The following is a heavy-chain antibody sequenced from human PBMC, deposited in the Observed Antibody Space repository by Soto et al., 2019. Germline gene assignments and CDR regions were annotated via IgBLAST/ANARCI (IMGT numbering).Heavy chain of an antibody. D-gene: IGHD1-26*01. CDR1: GFTFDRVA. CDR3: ANGGQLLPGQFDS. J-gene: IGHJ4*02. CDR2: ITGSAGST. V-gene: IGHV3-23*01. Sequence: LRLSCAASGFTFDRVAMSWVRQAPGKGLEWVSTITGSAGSTYYADSLKDRIAISTDNFKDTLYLQMNSLTPHDTALSYCANGGQLLPGQFDSWGQGTLVTVSS.